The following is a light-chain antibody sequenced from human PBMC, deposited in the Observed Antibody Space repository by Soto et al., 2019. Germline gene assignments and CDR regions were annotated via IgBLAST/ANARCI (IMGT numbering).Light chain of an antibody. CDR2: AAS. CDR3: QQHETFSGT. Sequence: DIPLTQPHSLHSSSVGARVTITCRASQGISSSLAWYQQKPWKAPKLLIYAASALPRGVPSRFSGSGSGTKFTLTIASLQPEDFATYYCQQHETFSGTFGPGTKVDNK. J-gene: IGKJ1*01. CDR1: QGISSS. V-gene: IGKV1-9*01.